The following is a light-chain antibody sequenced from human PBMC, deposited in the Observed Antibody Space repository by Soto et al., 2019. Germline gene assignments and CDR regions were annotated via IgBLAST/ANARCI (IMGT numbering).Light chain of an antibody. CDR1: HSIHRW. CDR2: KAS. Sequence: EIQMTQSPSTLSASVGDRVTITCRASHSIHRWLAWYQQKPGKAPKLLIYKASGLDSGVPLRFSGSGSGTEFTLTISSLQPDDSATYPSQQYNSSPYTFGQGTNLEIK. CDR3: QQYNSSPYT. J-gene: IGKJ2*01. V-gene: IGKV1-5*03.